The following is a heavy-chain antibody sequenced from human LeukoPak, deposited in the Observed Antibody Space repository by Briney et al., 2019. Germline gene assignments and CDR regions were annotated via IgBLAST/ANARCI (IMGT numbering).Heavy chain of an antibody. Sequence: SETLSLTCTVSGGSISSGDYYWSWIRQPPGKGLEWIGYIYYSGSTYYNPSLKSRVTISVDTSKNQFSLKLSSVTAADTAVYYCASGDYGDWNDAFDIWGQGTMVTVFS. CDR2: IYYSGST. CDR1: GGSISSGDYY. V-gene: IGHV4-30-4*01. D-gene: IGHD4-17*01. CDR3: ASGDYGDWNDAFDI. J-gene: IGHJ3*02.